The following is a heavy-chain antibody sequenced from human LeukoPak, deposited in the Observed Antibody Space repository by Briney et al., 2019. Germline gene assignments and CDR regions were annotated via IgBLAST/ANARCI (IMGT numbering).Heavy chain of an antibody. CDR2: IFYDGSI. CDR3: ATLNVPGWFDP. Sequence: PSETLSLTCTVSGGSVSTTSSYWAWIRQPPGRGLEWIGNIFYDGSIYYNSSLKSRLTISVDTSKNQFSLRLSSLTATDSAVYYCATLNVPGWFDPWGQGSLVTVSS. D-gene: IGHD3-10*02. CDR1: GGSVSTTSSY. V-gene: IGHV4-39*01. J-gene: IGHJ5*02.